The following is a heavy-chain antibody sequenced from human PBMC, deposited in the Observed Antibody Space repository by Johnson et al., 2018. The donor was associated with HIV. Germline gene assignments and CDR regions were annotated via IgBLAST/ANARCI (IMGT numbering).Heavy chain of an antibody. D-gene: IGHD7-27*01. CDR2: ISWNSGSL. Sequence: VQLVESGGGLVQPGGSLRLSCAASGFMFDDYAMHWVRQAPGKGLEWVSRISWNSGSLGYADSVEGRFTISRDNTKNSLYLQMNSLRAEDTALYYCAKVKSWGLDAFDIWGQGTMVTVSS. J-gene: IGHJ3*02. CDR3: AKVKSWGLDAFDI. V-gene: IGHV3-9*01. CDR1: GFMFDDYA.